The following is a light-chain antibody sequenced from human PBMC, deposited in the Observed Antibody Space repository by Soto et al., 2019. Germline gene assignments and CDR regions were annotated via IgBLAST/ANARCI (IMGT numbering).Light chain of an antibody. CDR3: QQYYSTPPT. V-gene: IGKV4-1*01. CDR2: WAS. CDR1: QSVLSSSNNKNY. J-gene: IGKJ2*01. Sequence: DIVMTQSPDSLAVSLGERATFNCRSSQSVLSSSNNKNYLAWYQQKPGQPPKLLIYWASTRESGVPDRFSGSGSGTDFTLTISSLQAEDVAVYYCQQYYSTPPTFGQGTKLEIK.